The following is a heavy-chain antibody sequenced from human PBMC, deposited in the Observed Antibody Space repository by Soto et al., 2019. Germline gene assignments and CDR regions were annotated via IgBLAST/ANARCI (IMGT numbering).Heavy chain of an antibody. V-gene: IGHV3-7*02. CDR3: ATGRALDY. D-gene: IGHD1-26*01. Sequence: EVPLVESGGGLVQPGGSLRLSCAASGFTFSNYWMNWVRQAPGKGLEWVANIKQDGSEKYYVDSVKGRFTISRDNAKNSLYLQMNSLRAEDTAVYYCATGRALDYWGQGTLVTVSS. J-gene: IGHJ4*02. CDR1: GFTFSNYW. CDR2: IKQDGSEK.